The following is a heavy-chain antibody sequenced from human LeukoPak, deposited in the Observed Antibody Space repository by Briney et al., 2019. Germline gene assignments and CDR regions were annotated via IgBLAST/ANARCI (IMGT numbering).Heavy chain of an antibody. Sequence: GGSLRLSCAASGFTFSSYSMNWVRQAPGKGLELVSSISSSSSYIYYADSVKGRFTISRDNAKNSLYLQMNSLRAEDTAVYYCARGDSSGYYYNWFDPWGQGTLVTVSS. CDR2: ISSSSSYI. CDR3: ARGDSSGYYYNWFDP. J-gene: IGHJ5*02. V-gene: IGHV3-21*01. CDR1: GFTFSSYS. D-gene: IGHD3-22*01.